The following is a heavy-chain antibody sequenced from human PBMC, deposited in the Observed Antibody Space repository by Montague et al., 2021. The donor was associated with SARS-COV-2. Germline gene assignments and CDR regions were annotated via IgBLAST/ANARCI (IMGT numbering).Heavy chain of an antibody. V-gene: IGHV3-7*01. Sequence: SLRLSCVASGFTISSYWMSWVRQAPGKGLEWVANIRQDGSDKYYLDSVRGRFTIFRDNAKNSLYVQMNSLTAANTGVYYCTRDRDYGDYLNWFNPWGQGTLVTVSS. CDR1: GFTISSYW. CDR2: IRQDGSDK. CDR3: TRDRDYGDYLNWFNP. D-gene: IGHD4-17*01. J-gene: IGHJ5*02.